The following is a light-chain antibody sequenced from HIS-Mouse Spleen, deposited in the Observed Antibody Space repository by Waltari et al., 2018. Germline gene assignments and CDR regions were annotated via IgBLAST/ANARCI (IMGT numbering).Light chain of an antibody. CDR3: QQYYGYPPWT. CDR2: AAS. CDR1: QGISSY. V-gene: IGKV1-8*01. J-gene: IGKJ1*01. Sequence: AIRMTQSPSSLSASTGDRVTITCRASQGISSYLAWYQQKPGKAPKLLIYAASTLQSGVPSRFSGSGSGTDFTLTISCLQSEDFATYYCQQYYGYPPWTFGQGTKVEIK.